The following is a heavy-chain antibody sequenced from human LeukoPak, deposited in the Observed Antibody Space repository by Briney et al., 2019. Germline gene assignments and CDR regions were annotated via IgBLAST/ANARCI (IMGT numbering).Heavy chain of an antibody. Sequence: PSETLSLTCAVSGYSISSGYYWSWIRQPAGKGLEWIGRIYTSGSTNYNPSLKSRVTMSVDTSKNQFPLKLSSVTAADTAVYYCARDNRFLEWAMVDAFDIWGQGTMVTVSS. CDR3: ARDNRFLEWAMVDAFDI. J-gene: IGHJ3*02. CDR1: GYSISSGYY. D-gene: IGHD3-3*01. V-gene: IGHV4-4*07. CDR2: IYTSGST.